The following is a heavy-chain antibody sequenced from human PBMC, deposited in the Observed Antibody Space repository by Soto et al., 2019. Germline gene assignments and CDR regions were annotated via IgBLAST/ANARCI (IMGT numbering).Heavy chain of an antibody. CDR1: GFTFSSYG. Sequence: QVQLVESGGGVVQPGRSLRLSCAASGFTFSSYGMHWVRQAPGKGLEWVAVISYDGSNKYYADSVKGRFTISRDNSKNTLYLQMNSLRAEDTAVYYCAKDLYCSRSGLFDYWGQGTLVTVSS. D-gene: IGHD3-10*01. J-gene: IGHJ4*02. CDR2: ISYDGSNK. V-gene: IGHV3-30*18. CDR3: AKDLYCSRSGLFDY.